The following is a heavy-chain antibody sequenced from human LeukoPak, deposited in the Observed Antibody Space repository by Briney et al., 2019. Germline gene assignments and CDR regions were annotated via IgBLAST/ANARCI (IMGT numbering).Heavy chain of an antibody. V-gene: IGHV4-39*01. CDR3: ARHRYISGWSPIDH. D-gene: IGHD6-19*01. Sequence: PSETLSLTCTVSGGSISSSTYYWGWIRQPPGKGLEWIGSIYYSGSTYYNPSLKSRVTISVDTPKNQFSLKLSSVTAADTAVYYCARHRYISGWSPIDHWGQGTLVIVSS. CDR2: IYYSGST. J-gene: IGHJ4*02. CDR1: GGSISSSTYY.